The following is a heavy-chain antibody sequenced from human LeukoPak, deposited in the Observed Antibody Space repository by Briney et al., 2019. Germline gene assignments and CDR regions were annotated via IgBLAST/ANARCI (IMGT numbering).Heavy chain of an antibody. Sequence: GRSLRLSCAASGFTFSSYGMHWVRQAPGKGLEWVAVISYDGSNKYYADSVRGRFTISRDNSKNTLYLPMNSLRAEDTAVYYCATHRDGSGSYGFDFDYWGQGTLVTVSS. CDR2: ISYDGSNK. V-gene: IGHV3-30*03. CDR3: ATHRDGSGSYGFDFDY. J-gene: IGHJ4*02. D-gene: IGHD3-10*01. CDR1: GFTFSSYG.